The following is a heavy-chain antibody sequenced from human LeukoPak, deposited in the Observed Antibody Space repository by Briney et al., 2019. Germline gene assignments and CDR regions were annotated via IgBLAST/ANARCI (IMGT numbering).Heavy chain of an antibody. CDR3: TKAYGSGSYRNWFDP. V-gene: IGHV3-23*01. Sequence: PGESLKISCAASGFTFSSYAMSWVRQAPGTGLEWVSVISGSGSSTYYADSVKGRFTISRDNSKNTLYLQMNSLRAEDTAVYYCTKAYGSGSYRNWFDPWGQGTLVTVSS. CDR1: GFTFSSYA. CDR2: ISGSGSST. J-gene: IGHJ5*02. D-gene: IGHD3-10*01.